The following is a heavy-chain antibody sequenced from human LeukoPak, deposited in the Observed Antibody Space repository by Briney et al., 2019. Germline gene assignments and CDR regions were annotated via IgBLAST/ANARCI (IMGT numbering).Heavy chain of an antibody. CDR2: ISYDGSNK. V-gene: IGHV3-30*18. D-gene: IGHD6-19*01. CDR3: AKDLGGSGWYGAY. J-gene: IGHJ4*02. CDR1: GFTFSSYG. Sequence: GGSLRLSCAASGFTFSSYGMHWVRQAPGKGLEWVAVISYDGSNKYYADSVKGRFTISRDNSKNTLYLQMNGLRAEDTAVYYCAKDLGGSGWYGAYWGQGTLVTVSS.